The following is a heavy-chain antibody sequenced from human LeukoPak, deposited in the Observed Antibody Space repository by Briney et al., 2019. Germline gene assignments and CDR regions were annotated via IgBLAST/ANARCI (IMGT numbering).Heavy chain of an antibody. D-gene: IGHD3-22*01. CDR3: SNYYDSSGHYAYYYYYMDV. J-gene: IGHJ6*03. Sequence: PGGSLRLSCTASGFTFGDYAMSWVRQAPGKGLEWVGFIRSKAYGGTTEYAASVKGRFTISRDDSKSIAYLQMNSLKTEDTAVYYCSNYYDSSGHYAYYYYYMDVWGKGTTVTVSS. CDR1: GFTFGDYA. V-gene: IGHV3-49*04. CDR2: IRSKAYGGTT.